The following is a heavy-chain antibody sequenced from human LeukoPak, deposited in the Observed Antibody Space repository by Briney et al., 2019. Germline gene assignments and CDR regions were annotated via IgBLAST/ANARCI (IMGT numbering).Heavy chain of an antibody. D-gene: IGHD3-3*01. CDR3: TTGFGVVIFFDY. J-gene: IGHJ4*02. CDR2: IKRDGSEK. CDR1: GFTFSSYW. Sequence: PGGSLRLSCVASGFTFSSYWMGWVRQAPGKGLEWVANIKRDGSEKYYGDSVKGRFSISRDNAKNSLYLQMNSLKTEDTAVYYCTTGFGVVIFFDYWGQGTLVTVSS. V-gene: IGHV3-7*03.